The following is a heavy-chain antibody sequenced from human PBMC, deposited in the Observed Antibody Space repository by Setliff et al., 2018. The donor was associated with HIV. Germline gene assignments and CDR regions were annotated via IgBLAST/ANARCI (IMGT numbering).Heavy chain of an antibody. V-gene: IGHV1-8*01. Sequence: GASVKVSCKASAYTFTTYDINWVRQATGQGLEWMGWMNPNSGDTAYAQKFQGRVNMTRDTSISTAYLELSSLISEDTAVYYCVRGPSSGWPAYYYYMDVWGKGTTVTVS. D-gene: IGHD6-19*01. J-gene: IGHJ6*03. CDR2: MNPNSGDT. CDR3: VRGPSSGWPAYYYYMDV. CDR1: AYTFTTYD.